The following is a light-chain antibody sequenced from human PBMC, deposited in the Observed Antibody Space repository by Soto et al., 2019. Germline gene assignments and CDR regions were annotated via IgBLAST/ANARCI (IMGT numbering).Light chain of an antibody. V-gene: IGLV2-11*01. J-gene: IGLJ3*02. Sequence: QSALTQPRSVSGSPGQSVTISCTGTSSDVGGYNYVSWYQQHPGKAPKLMIYDVSKRPSGVPDRFSGSKSGNTASLTISGLQAEDGADYYCCSNAGTYTSVFGGGTKLTVL. CDR3: CSNAGTYTSV. CDR1: SSDVGGYNY. CDR2: DVS.